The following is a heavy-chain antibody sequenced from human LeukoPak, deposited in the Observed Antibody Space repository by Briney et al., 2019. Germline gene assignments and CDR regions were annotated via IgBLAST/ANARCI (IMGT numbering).Heavy chain of an antibody. Sequence: ASVKVSCKASGYTFTSYGISWVRQAPGQGLEWMGWISAYNGNTNYAQKLQGRVTMTTDTSTSTAYMELRSLRSDDTAAYYCARGPQWPPPRHYYYGMDVWGQGTTVTVSS. D-gene: IGHD6-19*01. V-gene: IGHV1-18*01. J-gene: IGHJ6*02. CDR2: ISAYNGNT. CDR3: ARGPQWPPPRHYYYGMDV. CDR1: GYTFTSYG.